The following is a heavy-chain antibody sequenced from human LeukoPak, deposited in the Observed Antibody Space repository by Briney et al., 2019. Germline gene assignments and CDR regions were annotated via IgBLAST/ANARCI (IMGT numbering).Heavy chain of an antibody. CDR3: ARDRVNWNDVGGLFDY. Sequence: GGSLRLSCAASGFTFSSYAMNWVRQAPGKGLEWVSVIYSGGSTSYADSVKGRFTFSRDNSKNTLYLQMNSLRAEDTAVYYCARDRVNWNDVGGLFDYWGQGTLVTVSS. V-gene: IGHV3-53*01. D-gene: IGHD1-1*01. CDR2: IYSGGST. J-gene: IGHJ4*02. CDR1: GFTFSSYA.